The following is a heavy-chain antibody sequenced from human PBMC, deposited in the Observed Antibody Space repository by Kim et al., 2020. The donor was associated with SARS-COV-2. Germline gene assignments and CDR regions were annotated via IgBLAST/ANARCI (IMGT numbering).Heavy chain of an antibody. CDR2: IWYDGSGK. V-gene: IGHV3-33*01. J-gene: IGHJ6*02. D-gene: IGHD4-17*01. CDR3: AREDYGGNPDYFYGMDV. Sequence: WGSLRLSCAASGFVFSSYGMHWVRQAPGKGLEWVAVIWYDGSGKYYSDSVKGRFTISRDNSKNTLFLQMNSLRAEDTAVYYCAREDYGGNPDYFYGMDVWGQGTTVTVSS. CDR1: GFVFSSYG.